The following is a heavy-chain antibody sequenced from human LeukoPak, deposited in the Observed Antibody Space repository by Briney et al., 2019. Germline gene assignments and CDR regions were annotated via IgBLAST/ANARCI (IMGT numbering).Heavy chain of an antibody. CDR1: GGSFSGYY. J-gene: IGHJ4*02. Sequence: SETLSLTCAVYGGSFSGYYWSWIRQPPGKGLEWIGEINHSGSTYYNPSLKSRVTISVDRSKNQFSLKLSSVTAADTAVYYCARGSRAEYSYGPSFDYWGQGTLVTVSS. CDR2: INHSGST. D-gene: IGHD5-18*01. V-gene: IGHV4-34*01. CDR3: ARGSRAEYSYGPSFDY.